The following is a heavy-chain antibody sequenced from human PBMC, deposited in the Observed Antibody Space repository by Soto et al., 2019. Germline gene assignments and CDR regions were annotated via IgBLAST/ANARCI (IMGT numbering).Heavy chain of an antibody. Sequence: QVQLQESGPGLVKPSQTLSLTCTVSGGSISSGGYYWSWIRQHPGKGLEWIGYMYYSRSTYYNPSLKSRVTISVATSKNQCSLKLSSVTAADTAVYYCAIGSTSLGMDVWGQGTTVTVSS. J-gene: IGHJ6*02. CDR3: AIGSTSLGMDV. V-gene: IGHV4-31*03. CDR1: GGSISSGGYY. CDR2: MYYSRST. D-gene: IGHD2-2*01.